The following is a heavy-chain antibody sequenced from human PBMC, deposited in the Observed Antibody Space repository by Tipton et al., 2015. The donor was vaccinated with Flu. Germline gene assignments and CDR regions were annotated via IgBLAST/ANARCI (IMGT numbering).Heavy chain of an antibody. V-gene: IGHV3-13*01. CDR3: TRGPLPDSNWYNGMDV. CDR1: GFTFSSYD. CDR2: IGSAGDT. J-gene: IGHJ6*02. Sequence: SLRLSCAASGFTFSSYDMHWVRQATGKGLEWVSAIGSAGDTFYLDSVKGRFTISRENAKNSLYLQMNSLRAGDTAVYYCTRGPLPDSNWYNGMDVWGQGTTVTVSS. D-gene: IGHD6-13*01.